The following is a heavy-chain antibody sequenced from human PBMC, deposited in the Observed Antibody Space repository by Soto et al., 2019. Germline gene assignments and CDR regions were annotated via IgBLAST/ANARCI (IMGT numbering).Heavy chain of an antibody. Sequence: GESLKISCEASGYRFTSYWIAWVLQILGKGLEWMGLIYPGDSETRYSLSFQGQVTISVDKSINTAYLHWSSLKASDTAMYFCARPEHYYGTGSDTGSMDVWGQGTTVTVSS. CDR2: IYPGDSET. CDR1: GYRFTSYW. V-gene: IGHV5-51*01. J-gene: IGHJ6*02. D-gene: IGHD3-10*01. CDR3: ARPEHYYGTGSDTGSMDV.